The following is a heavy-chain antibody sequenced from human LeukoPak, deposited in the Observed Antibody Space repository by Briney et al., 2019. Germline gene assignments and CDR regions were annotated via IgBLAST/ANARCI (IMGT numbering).Heavy chain of an antibody. CDR1: GYTLTELS. Sequence: ASVKVSCKVSGYTLTELSMHWVRQAPGKGLEWMGGFDPEDGETIYAQKFQGRVTMTEDRSTDTAYMELSSLRSEDTAVYYCATGMYHYDSGSYYKATFFVYWGQGSLVIVSS. CDR3: ATGMYHYDSGSYYKATFFVY. CDR2: FDPEDGET. D-gene: IGHD3-10*01. V-gene: IGHV1-24*01. J-gene: IGHJ4*02.